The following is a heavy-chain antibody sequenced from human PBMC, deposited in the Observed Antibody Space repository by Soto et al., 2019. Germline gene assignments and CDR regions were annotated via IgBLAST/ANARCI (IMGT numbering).Heavy chain of an antibody. CDR1: GYSFTSYW. V-gene: IGHV5-10-1*01. CDR2: IDPSDSYT. Sequence: GESLKISCKGSGYSFTSYWISWVRQMPGKGLEWMGRIDPSDSYTNYSPSFQGHVTISADKSISTAYLQWSSLKASDTAMYYCARQYYYDSSGYIYYYYYYGMDVWGRGTTVTVSS. CDR3: ARQYYYDSSGYIYYYYYYGMDV. D-gene: IGHD3-22*01. J-gene: IGHJ6*02.